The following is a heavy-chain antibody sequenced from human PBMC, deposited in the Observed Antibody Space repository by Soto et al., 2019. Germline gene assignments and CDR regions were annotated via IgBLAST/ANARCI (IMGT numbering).Heavy chain of an antibody. CDR3: ARALPPVDY. Sequence: QIQLVQSGAEVKKPGASVKVSCKASGYTFSSYHITWVRQAPGQGLEWMGWISAYNGNTNYAPNLQGRVTMTTDPSTSTAYMELRSLRSDDTAVYYCARALPPVDYWGQGTLVTGSS. CDR1: GYTFSSYH. V-gene: IGHV1-18*01. J-gene: IGHJ4*02. CDR2: ISAYNGNT.